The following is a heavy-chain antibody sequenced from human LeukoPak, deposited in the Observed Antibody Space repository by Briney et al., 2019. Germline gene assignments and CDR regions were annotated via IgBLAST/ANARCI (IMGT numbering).Heavy chain of an antibody. J-gene: IGHJ4*02. Sequence: GASVKVSCKASGGTFSSYAISWVRQARGQGLEWMGRIIPIFGTANYAQKFQGRVTITTDESTSTAYMERSSLRSEDTAVYYCARDCSSTSCYGQLPSYYFDYWGQGTLVTVSS. CDR3: ARDCSSTSCYGQLPSYYFDY. D-gene: IGHD2-2*01. CDR1: GGTFSSYA. CDR2: IIPIFGTA. V-gene: IGHV1-69*05.